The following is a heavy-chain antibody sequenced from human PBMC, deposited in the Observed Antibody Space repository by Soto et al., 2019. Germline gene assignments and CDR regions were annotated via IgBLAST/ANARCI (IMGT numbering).Heavy chain of an antibody. V-gene: IGHV1-46*01. Sequence: QVQLVQSGAEVKKPGASVKVSCKASGYTFSTYFMHWVRQAPGQGLEWMGVINPSSGSTTYAQKSKRRVTRTRYTSTSTVCMKMSSQRSDDTAEYYCARSSVVVPTVYSPMQYYFDIWGQGNLGTVSS. J-gene: IGHJ4*02. CDR1: GYTFSTYF. CDR3: ARSSVVVPTVYSPMQYYFDI. D-gene: IGHD3-22*01. CDR2: INPSSGST.